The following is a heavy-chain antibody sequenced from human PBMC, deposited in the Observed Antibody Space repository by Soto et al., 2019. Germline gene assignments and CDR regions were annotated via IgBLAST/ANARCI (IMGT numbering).Heavy chain of an antibody. CDR3: ARGTVRRIVVVPAANDAFDI. D-gene: IGHD2-2*01. V-gene: IGHV1-8*02. J-gene: IGHJ3*02. CDR2: MNPNSGNT. CDR1: GYTFTSYD. Sequence: ASVKVSCKASGYTFTSYDINWVRQATGQGLEWMGWMNPNSGNTGYAQKFQGRVTMTRNTSISTAYMELSRLRSEDTAVYYCARGTVRRIVVVPAANDAFDIWGQGTMVTVSS.